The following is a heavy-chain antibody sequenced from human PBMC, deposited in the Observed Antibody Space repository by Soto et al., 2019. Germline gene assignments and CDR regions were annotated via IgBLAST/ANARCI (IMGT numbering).Heavy chain of an antibody. D-gene: IGHD3-22*01. Sequence: QVRLVQSAAELKKPGASVKVSCQASGYTFTSFSIAWLRQAPGQGLEYLGWISVYNGNSNYAEKFQGRVTLTTDTATTTASMELTSLTSDDTAIYFCARAQSGTMYIYETTDAFDVWGQGTMVTVSS. J-gene: IGHJ3*01. CDR1: GYTFTSFS. CDR2: ISVYNGNS. V-gene: IGHV1-18*01. CDR3: ARAQSGTMYIYETTDAFDV.